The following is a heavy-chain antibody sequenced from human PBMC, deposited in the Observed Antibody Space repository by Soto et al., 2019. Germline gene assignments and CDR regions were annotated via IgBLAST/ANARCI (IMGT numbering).Heavy chain of an antibody. D-gene: IGHD1-1*01. CDR3: ARESGTPYDAFDI. CDR2: IYYSGST. CDR1: GGSISSGGYY. Sequence: SETLSLTCTVSGGSISSGGYYWSWIRQHPGKGLEWIGYIYYSGSTYYNPSLKSRVTISVDTSKNQFSLKLRSVTAADTAVYYCARESGTPYDAFDIWGQGTMVTVSS. V-gene: IGHV4-31*03. J-gene: IGHJ3*02.